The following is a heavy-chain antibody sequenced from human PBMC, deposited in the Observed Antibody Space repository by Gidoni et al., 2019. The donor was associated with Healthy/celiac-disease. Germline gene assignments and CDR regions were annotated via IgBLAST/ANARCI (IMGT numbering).Heavy chain of an antibody. J-gene: IGHJ4*02. Sequence: EVQPVESGGGLVRPAGSLRLSCAAPGFTFSSYSMHWVRQAPWKGLEWVSSISSSSSYIYYADSVKGRFTISRDNAKNSLYLQMNSLRAEDTAVYYCARDGGVSDIVVVVAADYWGQGTLVTVSS. CDR2: ISSSSSYI. CDR3: ARDGGVSDIVVVVAADY. V-gene: IGHV3-21*01. CDR1: GFTFSSYS. D-gene: IGHD2-15*01.